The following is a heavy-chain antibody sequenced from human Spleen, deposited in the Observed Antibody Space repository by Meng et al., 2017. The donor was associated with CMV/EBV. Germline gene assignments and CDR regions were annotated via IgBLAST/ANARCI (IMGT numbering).Heavy chain of an antibody. CDR3: ARDGEGIYGMDV. CDR1: GFTFSSYA. CDR2: ISYDGSNK. J-gene: IGHJ6*02. D-gene: IGHD3-10*01. Sequence: SLKISCAASGFTFSSYAMHWVRQAPGKGLEWVAVISYDGSNKYYADSVKGRFTISRDNSKNTLYLQMNSLRAEDTAVYYCARDGEGIYGMDVWGQGTTVTVSS. V-gene: IGHV3-30-3*01.